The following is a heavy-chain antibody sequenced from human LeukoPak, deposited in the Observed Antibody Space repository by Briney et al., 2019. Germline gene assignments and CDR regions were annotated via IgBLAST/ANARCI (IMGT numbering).Heavy chain of an antibody. J-gene: IGHJ4*02. D-gene: IGHD1-26*01. CDR3: VRDGVGAPPFDY. CDR1: GFTFSNHW. CDR2: IKGDGRSI. V-gene: IGHV3-74*01. Sequence: LSGGSLRLSCAASGFTFSNHWMHWVRQTPGKGLVWVSRIKGDGRSISHADSVKGRFTISRDNAKNTLDLQMNNLRVEDTAVYYCVRDGVGAPPFDYWGEGVLVTVSS.